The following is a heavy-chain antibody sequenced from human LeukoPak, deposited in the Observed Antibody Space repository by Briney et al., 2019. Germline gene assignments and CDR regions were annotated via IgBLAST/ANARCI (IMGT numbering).Heavy chain of an antibody. J-gene: IGHJ3*02. CDR3: ARDPAYCGGVCYSLGAFDI. CDR1: GFTFSSYE. D-gene: IGHD2-21*02. V-gene: IGHV3-48*03. Sequence: GGSLRLSCAASGFTFSSYEMNWVRQAPGKGLEWVSCISSSGSTIYYADSVKGRFTISRDNAKNSLYLQMNSLRAEDTAVYYCARDPAYCGGVCYSLGAFDIWGQGAMVTVSS. CDR2: ISSSGSTI.